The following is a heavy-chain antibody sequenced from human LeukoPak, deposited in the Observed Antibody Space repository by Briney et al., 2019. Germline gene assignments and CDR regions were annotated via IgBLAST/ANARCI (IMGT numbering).Heavy chain of an antibody. CDR1: GFTFSSYA. V-gene: IGHV3-23*01. CDR3: AKDRRAGYSSGWYEYYFDY. J-gene: IGHJ4*02. D-gene: IGHD6-19*01. CDR2: ISGSGGST. Sequence: QSGGSLRLSCAASGFTFSSYAMSWVRQAPGKGLEWVSAISGSGGSTYYADSVKGRFTISRDNSKNTLYLQMNSLRAEDTAVYYCAKDRRAGYSSGWYEYYFDYWGQGTLVTVSS.